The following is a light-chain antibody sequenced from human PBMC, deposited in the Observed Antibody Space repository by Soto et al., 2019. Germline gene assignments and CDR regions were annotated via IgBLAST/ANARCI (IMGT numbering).Light chain of an antibody. CDR1: QSISSTH. V-gene: IGKV3-20*01. Sequence: EIVLTQSPDTLSLSPGERATLSCRASQSISSTHLVWYQQKPGQAPSLLIFGASSRATGIPDRFSGSGSGTDFTLTISGLETEDFAVYYCQQYATSPLTFGGGTKVDIK. J-gene: IGKJ4*01. CDR2: GAS. CDR3: QQYATSPLT.